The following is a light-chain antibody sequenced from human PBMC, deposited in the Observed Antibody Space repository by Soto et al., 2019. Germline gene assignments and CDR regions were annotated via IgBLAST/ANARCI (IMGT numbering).Light chain of an antibody. CDR3: CSYAGSYTYV. CDR1: GGKIASNY. CDR2: EDN. Sequence: NFMLTQPHSVSNSPGKTITISCTGTGGKIASNYVQWYQQRPGSAPTPVIYEDNQRPSGVPDRFSGSKSGNTASLTISGLQAEDEADYYCCSYAGSYTYVFGTGTKVTVL. J-gene: IGLJ1*01. V-gene: IGLV6-57*02.